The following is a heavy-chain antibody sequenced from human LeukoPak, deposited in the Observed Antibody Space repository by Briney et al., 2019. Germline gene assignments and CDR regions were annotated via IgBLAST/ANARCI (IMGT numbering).Heavy chain of an antibody. CDR3: AKGGTVGVNEY. V-gene: IGHV3-23*01. J-gene: IGHJ4*02. D-gene: IGHD1-26*01. CDR1: GFTFSAFA. CDR2: IGAGGST. Sequence: PGGCLRLSCEASGFTFSAFAMRWVRHAPGKGLQWVSSIGAGGSTYYADSVNGRFTMSRDNSRNTVYLQMNSLRADDTAVYSCAKGGTVGVNEYWGQGTLVTVSS.